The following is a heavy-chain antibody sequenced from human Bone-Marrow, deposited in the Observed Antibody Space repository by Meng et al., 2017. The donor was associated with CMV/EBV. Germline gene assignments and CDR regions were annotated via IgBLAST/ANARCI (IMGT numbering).Heavy chain of an antibody. Sequence: GGSLRLSCAASGFTFSSYGMHWVRQAPGKGLEWVAFIRYDGSNKYYADSVKGRFTISRDNSKNTLYLQMKSLRAEDTAVYYCAKDLALLTIFGVGDYWGQGTLVTVSS. CDR2: IRYDGSNK. J-gene: IGHJ4*02. D-gene: IGHD3-3*01. V-gene: IGHV3-30*02. CDR1: GFTFSSYG. CDR3: AKDLALLTIFGVGDY.